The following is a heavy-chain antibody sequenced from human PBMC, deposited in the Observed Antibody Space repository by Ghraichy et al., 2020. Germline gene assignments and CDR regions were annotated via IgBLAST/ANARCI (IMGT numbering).Heavy chain of an antibody. V-gene: IGHV5-51*01. CDR3: ARHLGYCSSTSCPYYYGMDV. Sequence: GESLNISCKGSGYSFTSYWIGWVRQMPGKGLEWMGIIYPGDSDTRYSPSFQGQVTISADKSISTAYLQWSSLKASDTAMYYCARHLGYCSSTSCPYYYGMDVWGQGTTVTVSS. CDR2: IYPGDSDT. J-gene: IGHJ6*02. CDR1: GYSFTSYW. D-gene: IGHD2-2*01.